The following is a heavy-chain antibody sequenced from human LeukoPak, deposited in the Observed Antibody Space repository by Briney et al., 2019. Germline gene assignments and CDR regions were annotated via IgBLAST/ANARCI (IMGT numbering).Heavy chain of an antibody. Sequence: GGSLRLSCAASVYTFHVYGMRWVRQAPGKGLEWVSGINWNGGSTGYADSVKGRFTISRDNAKHSLYLQMNSLRAEDTALYYCARSQTWIQLWFFDYWGQGTLVSVSS. CDR1: VYTFHVYG. CDR3: ARSQTWIQLWFFDY. V-gene: IGHV3-20*04. J-gene: IGHJ4*02. D-gene: IGHD5-18*01. CDR2: INWNGGST.